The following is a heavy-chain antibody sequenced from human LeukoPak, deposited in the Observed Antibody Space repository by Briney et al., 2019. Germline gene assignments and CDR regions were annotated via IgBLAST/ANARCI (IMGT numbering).Heavy chain of an antibody. CDR2: ISYDGSNK. CDR3: AKGRQRSSLGRGFDY. CDR1: GFTFSSYG. J-gene: IGHJ4*02. V-gene: IGHV3-30*18. D-gene: IGHD1-26*01. Sequence: GGSLRLSCAASGFTFSSYGMHWVRQAPGKGLEWVAVISYDGSNKYYADSVKGRFTISRDNSKNTLYLQMNSLRAEDTAVYYCAKGRQRSSLGRGFDYWGQGTLVTVSS.